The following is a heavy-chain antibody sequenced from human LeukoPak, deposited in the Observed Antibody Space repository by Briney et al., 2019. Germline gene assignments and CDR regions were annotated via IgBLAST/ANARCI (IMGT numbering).Heavy chain of an antibody. CDR2: MNPNSGNT. J-gene: IGHJ4*02. CDR1: GYTFTSYD. V-gene: IGHV1-8*01. Sequence: ASVKVSCTASGYTFTSYDINWVRQATGQGLEWMGWMNPNSGNTGYAQKFQGRVTMTRNTSISTAYMELSSLRSEDTAVYYCARDGGLQPLYYFDYWGQGTLVTVSS. CDR3: ARDGGLQPLYYFDY. D-gene: IGHD5-24*01.